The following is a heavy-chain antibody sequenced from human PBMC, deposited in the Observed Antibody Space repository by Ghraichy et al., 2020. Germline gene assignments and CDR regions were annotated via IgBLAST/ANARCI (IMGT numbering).Heavy chain of an antibody. D-gene: IGHD6-13*01. CDR3: ATGPWSHSSSWFIDY. CDR1: GGTFSSYA. CDR2: IIPILGIA. J-gene: IGHJ4*02. V-gene: IGHV1-69*04. Sequence: SVKVSCKASGGTFSSYAISWVRQAPGQGLEWMGRIIPILGIANYAQKFQGRVTITADKSTSTAYMELSSLRSEDTAVYYCATGPWSHSSSWFIDYWGQGTLVTVSS.